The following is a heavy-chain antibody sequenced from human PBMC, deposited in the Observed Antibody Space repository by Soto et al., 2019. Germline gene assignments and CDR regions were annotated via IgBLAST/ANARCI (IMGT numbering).Heavy chain of an antibody. Sequence: PSETLSLTCAVYGGSFSGYYWSWIRQPPGKGLEWIGEINHSGSTNYNPSLKSRVTISVDTSKNQFSLKLSSVTAADTAVYYCARGLTVTTQYNWFDPWGQGTLVTVSP. D-gene: IGHD4-4*01. CDR2: INHSGST. CDR1: GGSFSGYY. V-gene: IGHV4-34*01. J-gene: IGHJ5*02. CDR3: ARGLTVTTQYNWFDP.